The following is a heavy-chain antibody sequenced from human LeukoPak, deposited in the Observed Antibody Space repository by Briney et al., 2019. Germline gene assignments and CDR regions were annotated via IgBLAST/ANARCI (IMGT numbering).Heavy chain of an antibody. CDR1: GFTFSSYA. CDR3: AKDLWYYGSGSSYYYYYGMDV. Sequence: GGSLRLSCAASGFTFSSYAMSWVRQTPGKGLEWVSAISGSGSSTYYADSVKGRFTISRDNSKNTLYLQMNSLRAEDTAVYYCAKDLWYYGSGSSYYYYYGMDVWGQGTTVTVSS. CDR2: ISGSGSST. V-gene: IGHV3-23*01. J-gene: IGHJ6*02. D-gene: IGHD3-10*01.